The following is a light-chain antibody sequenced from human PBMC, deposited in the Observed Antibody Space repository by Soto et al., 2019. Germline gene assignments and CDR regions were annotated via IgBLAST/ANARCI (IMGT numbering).Light chain of an antibody. CDR1: QSINKW. V-gene: IGKV1-5*01. CDR3: QQYNIGYT. Sequence: IQMTQSPSTLSASVGDRVTITCRASQSINKWVAWFQQKSGRAPTLLIYDAATLQSGVPARFSGTGSGTDFTLTISSLQPEDFATYYCQQYNIGYTFGQGTKLDIK. CDR2: DAA. J-gene: IGKJ2*01.